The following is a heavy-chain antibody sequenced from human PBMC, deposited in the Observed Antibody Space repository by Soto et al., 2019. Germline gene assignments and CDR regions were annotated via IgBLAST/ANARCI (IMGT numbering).Heavy chain of an antibody. CDR3: AEGSANYYYYYGMDV. Sequence: GGSLRLSCAASGFTFSNAWMNWVRQAPGKGLEWVGRIKSKTDGGTTDYAAPVKGRFTISRDDSKNTLYLQMNSLKTEYTAVYYCAEGSANYYYYYGMDVWGQGTTVTVSS. CDR1: GFTFSNAW. J-gene: IGHJ6*02. V-gene: IGHV3-15*07. D-gene: IGHD7-27*01. CDR2: IKSKTDGGTT.